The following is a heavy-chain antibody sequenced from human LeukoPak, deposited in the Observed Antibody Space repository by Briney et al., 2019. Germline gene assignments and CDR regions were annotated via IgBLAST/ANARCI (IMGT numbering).Heavy chain of an antibody. CDR1: GYSISSGYF. CDR3: ETMVNWYFDL. V-gene: IGHV4-38-2*02. Sequence: SETLSLTCTVSGYSISSGYFWGWIRQAPGKGLEWIGSMYHSGSTYYNPSLKSRVTISVDTSKNQFSLKLSSVTAADTAVYYCETMVNWYFDLWGRGTLVTVSS. D-gene: IGHD4/OR15-4a*01. J-gene: IGHJ2*01. CDR2: MYHSGST.